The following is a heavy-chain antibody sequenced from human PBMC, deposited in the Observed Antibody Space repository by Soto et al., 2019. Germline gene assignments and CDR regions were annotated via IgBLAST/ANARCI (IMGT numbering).Heavy chain of an antibody. V-gene: IGHV1-18*01. D-gene: IGHD6-19*01. CDR3: ARGQSYYYYYYMDV. CDR2: ISAYNGNT. CDR1: GYTFTSYG. J-gene: IGHJ6*03. Sequence: ASVKVSCKASGYTFTSYGISWVRQAPGQGLEWMGWISAYNGNTNYAQKLQGRVTMTTDTSTSTAYMEPRSLRSDDTAVYYCARGQSYYYYYYMDVWGKGTTVTVSS.